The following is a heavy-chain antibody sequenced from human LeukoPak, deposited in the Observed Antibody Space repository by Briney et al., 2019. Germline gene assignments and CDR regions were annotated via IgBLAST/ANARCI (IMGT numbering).Heavy chain of an antibody. Sequence: GASVKVSCKASGYTFTSYYMHWVRQAPGQGLEWMGIINPSGGSASYAQKFQGRVTMTRDMSTSTVYMELTSLRSEDMAVYYCARENVAAPAEGFGPGGQGTLGTVS. J-gene: IGHJ5*02. CDR2: INPSGGSA. CDR3: ARENVAAPAEGFGP. D-gene: IGHD6-6*01. V-gene: IGHV1-46*01. CDR1: GYTFTSYY.